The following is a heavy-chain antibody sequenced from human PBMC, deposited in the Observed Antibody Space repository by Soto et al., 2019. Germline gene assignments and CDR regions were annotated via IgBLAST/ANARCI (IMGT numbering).Heavy chain of an antibody. V-gene: IGHV4-34*01. J-gene: IGHJ4*02. CDR3: AGGAVAAASDY. CDR1: GGSFSGYY. D-gene: IGHD6-13*01. Sequence: SETLSLTCAVYGGSFSGYYWSWIRQPPGKGLEWIGEINHSGSTNYNPSLKSRVTISVDTSKNQFSLKLSSVTAADTAVYYCAGGAVAAASDYWGQGTLVTVSS. CDR2: INHSGST.